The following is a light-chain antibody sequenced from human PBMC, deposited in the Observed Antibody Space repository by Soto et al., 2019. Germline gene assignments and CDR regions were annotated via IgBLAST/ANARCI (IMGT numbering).Light chain of an antibody. CDR1: SSDVGNCNC. CDR2: EVS. V-gene: IGLV2-14*01. Sequence: QSALTQPASVSGSPGQSITISCTGASSDVGNCNCVSWYQQHPGKAPKLMIYEVSNRPSGVSNRFSGSKSGNTASLTISGLQAEDEADYYCSSYTSSSTLWFGTGTKLTVL. J-gene: IGLJ1*01. CDR3: SSYTSSSTLW.